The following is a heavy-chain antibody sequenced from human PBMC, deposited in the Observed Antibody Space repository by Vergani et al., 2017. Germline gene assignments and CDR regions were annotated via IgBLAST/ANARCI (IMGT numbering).Heavy chain of an antibody. CDR2: IIPILGIA. CDR1: GGTFSSYT. J-gene: IGHJ6*02. CDR3: ARGDRSKIWCGELLGDYYYGMDV. D-gene: IGHD3-10*01. V-gene: IGHV1-69*04. Sequence: QVQLVQSGAEVKKPGSSVKVSCKASGGTFSSYTISWVRQAPGQGLEWMGRIIPILGIANYAQKFQGRVTITADESTSTAYMALSSLRAEDMAVYYCARGDRSKIWCGELLGDYYYGMDVWGQGP.